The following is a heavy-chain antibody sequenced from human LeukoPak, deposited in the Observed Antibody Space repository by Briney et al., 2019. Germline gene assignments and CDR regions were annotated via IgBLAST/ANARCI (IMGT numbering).Heavy chain of an antibody. Sequence: PSQTLSLTCTVSGGSISSGSYYWSWIRQPAGKGLEWIGRIYTGGSTSYNPSLKSRVTISVDTSKNQFSLKLSSVTAADTAVYYCARSAAAGTGHFDYWGQGTLVTVSS. CDR2: IYTGGST. CDR1: GGSISSGSYY. CDR3: ARSAAAGTGHFDY. D-gene: IGHD6-13*01. J-gene: IGHJ4*02. V-gene: IGHV4-61*02.